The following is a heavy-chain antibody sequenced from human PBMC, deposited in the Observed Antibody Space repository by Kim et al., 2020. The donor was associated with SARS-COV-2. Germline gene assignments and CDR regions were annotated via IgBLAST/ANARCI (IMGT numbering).Heavy chain of an antibody. V-gene: IGHV3-33*01. J-gene: IGHJ4*02. D-gene: IGHD6-19*01. Sequence: YYADSVKGRFTISRDNSKNTLYLQMNSLRAEDTAVYYCARQEVAGFPFDYWGQGTLVTVSS. CDR3: ARQEVAGFPFDY.